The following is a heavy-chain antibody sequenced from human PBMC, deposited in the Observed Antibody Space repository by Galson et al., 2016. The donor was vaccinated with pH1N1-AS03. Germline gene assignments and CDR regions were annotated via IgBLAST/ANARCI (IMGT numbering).Heavy chain of an antibody. CDR3: VKETGFSGTWYPFHQ. CDR2: VSYDTAGQ. Sequence: SLRLSCAASGFIFSDYAMHWVRQAPGKGLEWVAFVSYDTAGQQYADSVKGRFTISKDRPRNMLYLEMNNLRVEDTAVYYCVKETGFSGTWYPFHQWGQGTLVRVSA. J-gene: IGHJ1*01. CDR1: GFIFSDYA. V-gene: IGHV3-30-3*01. D-gene: IGHD6-13*01.